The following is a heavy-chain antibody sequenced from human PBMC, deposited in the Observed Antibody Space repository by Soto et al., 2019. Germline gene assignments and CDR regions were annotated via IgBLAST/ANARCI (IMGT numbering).Heavy chain of an antibody. J-gene: IGHJ1*01. CDR2: TYYRSKWYN. V-gene: IGHV6-1*01. CDR3: ARSGSSWYSFDFQH. D-gene: IGHD6-13*01. CDR1: GDSVSINSAA. Sequence: KQSQTLSLPCAISGDSVSINSAAWNWIRQSPSRGLEWLGRTYYRSKWYNDYAVSVKNRITINPDTSKNQFSLQLNSVTPEDTAVYYCARSGSSWYSFDFQHWGQGTLVTVSS.